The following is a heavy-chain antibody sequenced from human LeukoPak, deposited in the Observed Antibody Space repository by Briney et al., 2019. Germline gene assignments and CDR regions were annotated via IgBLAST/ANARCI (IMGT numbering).Heavy chain of an antibody. J-gene: IGHJ4*02. D-gene: IGHD2-2*01. V-gene: IGHV3-23*01. Sequence: GGSLRLSCAASGFTFSRNWMHWVRQAPGKGLEWVSAISGSGGSTYYADSVKGRFTISRDNSKNTLYLQMNSLRAEDTAVYYCAKDAPVNIVVVPAANSWGQGTLVTVSS. CDR2: ISGSGGST. CDR1: GFTFSRNW. CDR3: AKDAPVNIVVVPAANS.